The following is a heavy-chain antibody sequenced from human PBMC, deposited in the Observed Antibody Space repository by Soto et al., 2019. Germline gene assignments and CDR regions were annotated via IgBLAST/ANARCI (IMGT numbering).Heavy chain of an antibody. J-gene: IGHJ5*01. V-gene: IGHV4-39*01. CDR3: ARHVRGAVTMNGFDS. Sequence: QVQLVESGPGLVKPSETLSLICSVSGGSIISSNYYWAWIRQSPGKGLQWIASVEHGGSTYDNPSLKSRVTLSTDTSKNEFSLKVNSVTAADSAVYSCARHVRGAVTMNGFDSWGQGTLVSVSS. CDR1: GGSIISSNYY. D-gene: IGHD3-10*02. CDR2: VEHGGST.